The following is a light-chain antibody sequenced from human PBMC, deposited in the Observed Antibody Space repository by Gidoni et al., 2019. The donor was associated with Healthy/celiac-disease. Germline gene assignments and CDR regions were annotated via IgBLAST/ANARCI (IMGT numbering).Light chain of an antibody. Sequence: EIVLTQSPGPLSLSPGERATLSCRASQSVSSCYLAWYQQKPGQAPRLLIYGASSRATGIPDRFSGSGSGTDFTLTISRLEPEDFAVYYCQQYGSSPWTFGQGTKVEIK. V-gene: IGKV3-20*01. CDR3: QQYGSSPWT. CDR1: QSVSSCY. CDR2: GAS. J-gene: IGKJ1*01.